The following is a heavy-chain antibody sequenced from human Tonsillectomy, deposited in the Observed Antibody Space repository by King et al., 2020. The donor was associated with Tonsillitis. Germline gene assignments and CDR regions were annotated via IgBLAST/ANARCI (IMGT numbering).Heavy chain of an antibody. CDR2: SYWDDDK. J-gene: IGHJ4*02. Sequence: TLKESGPTLVKPTQTLTLTCTFSGVSLSTSGVGVGWIRQPPGKALEWLALSYWDDDKRYSPSLKSRLTITKDTSKNQGVLTMTNMDPVDTATYYCAHSVELCIAVAGAFDYWGQGTLVTVSS. CDR3: AHSVELCIAVAGAFDY. D-gene: IGHD6-19*01. CDR1: GVSLSTSGVG. V-gene: IGHV2-5*02.